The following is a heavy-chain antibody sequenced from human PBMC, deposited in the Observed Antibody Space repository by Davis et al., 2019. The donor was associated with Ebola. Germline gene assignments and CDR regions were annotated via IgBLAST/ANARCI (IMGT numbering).Heavy chain of an antibody. Sequence: GGSLRLSCAASGFTFSSYAMSWVRQAPGKGLEWVSAISGSGDSTYYADSVKGRFTVSRDNSKNTLYLQMNSLRAEDTALYYCMKDPGPTGDPGCWGQGTLVTVSS. J-gene: IGHJ4*02. D-gene: IGHD7-27*01. CDR2: ISGSGDST. CDR3: MKDPGPTGDPGC. CDR1: GFTFSSYA. V-gene: IGHV3-23*01.